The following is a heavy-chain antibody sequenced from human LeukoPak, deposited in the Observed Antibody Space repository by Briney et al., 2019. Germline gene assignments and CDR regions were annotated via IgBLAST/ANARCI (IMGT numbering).Heavy chain of an antibody. V-gene: IGHV1-69*04. CDR1: GYTFTTYY. D-gene: IGHD2-15*01. CDR2: IIPILGIA. Sequence: ASVKVSCKASGYTFTTYYIHWVRQAPGQGLEWMGRIIPILGIANYAQKFQGRVTITADKSTSTAYMELSSLRSEDTAVYYCARDTCSGGSCYSIGNWFDPWGQGTLVTVSS. CDR3: ARDTCSGGSCYSIGNWFDP. J-gene: IGHJ5*02.